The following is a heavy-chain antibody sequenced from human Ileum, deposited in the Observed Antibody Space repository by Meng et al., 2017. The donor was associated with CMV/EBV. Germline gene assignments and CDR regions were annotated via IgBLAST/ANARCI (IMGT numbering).Heavy chain of an antibody. D-gene: IGHD2-8*02. CDR1: GFVFSTSA. CDR3: VRGHNTAGFHPSYYGLDV. J-gene: IGHJ6*02. CDR2: LSPSGDTT. Sequence: GGSLRLSCAASGFVFSTSAMGWVRQAPGKGLEWVSTLSPSGDTTYSAQSMRGRFDVSRDNSNNTLYLQMNHLRAEDTAVYYCVRGHNTAGFHPSYYGLDVWGQGTTVTVSS. V-gene: IGHV3-23*01.